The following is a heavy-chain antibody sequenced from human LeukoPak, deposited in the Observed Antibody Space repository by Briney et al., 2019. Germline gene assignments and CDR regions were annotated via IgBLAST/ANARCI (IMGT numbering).Heavy chain of an antibody. CDR3: AKDRSSSWSLDY. CDR2: ISYDGRNK. CDR1: GFTFSSYN. J-gene: IGHJ4*02. V-gene: IGHV3-30*18. Sequence: PGGFLRLSCAASGFTFSSYNMHWVRQAPGKGLEWVAVISYDGRNKYYADSVKGRYTISRDNSKNTLYLEMNSLKAEDTAVYYCAKDRSSSWSLDYWGQGTLVTVSS. D-gene: IGHD6-13*01.